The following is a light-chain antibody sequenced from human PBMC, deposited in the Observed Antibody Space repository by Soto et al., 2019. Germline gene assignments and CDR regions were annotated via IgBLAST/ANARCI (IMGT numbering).Light chain of an antibody. CDR1: QRIXNN. CDR2: GAS. Sequence: IVLTQSPSTLSVSPGERATLACRASQRIXNNFVWYQQKPGQAPRFLXYGASTRVTGSPARLSGLGSGTEFNLTISRLEPEDFAVYYCQQYGSVSWTFGQGTKVEIK. V-gene: IGKV3-15*01. J-gene: IGKJ1*01. CDR3: QQYGSVSWT.